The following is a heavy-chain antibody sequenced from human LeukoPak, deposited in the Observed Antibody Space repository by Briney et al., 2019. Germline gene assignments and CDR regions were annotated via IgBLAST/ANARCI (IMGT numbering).Heavy chain of an antibody. CDR1: GFTFSTFG. D-gene: IGHD5-18*01. CDR3: ARDRAWIQLMPDY. J-gene: IGHJ4*02. Sequence: GGSLGLSCEASGFTFSTFGMNWVRQAPGRGLEWVSSISSTSKYIHYADSVKGRFTISRDNAKNSLYLQMNSLRDDDTAVYFCARDRAWIQLMPDYWGQGTLVAVSS. V-gene: IGHV3-21*01. CDR2: ISSTSKYI.